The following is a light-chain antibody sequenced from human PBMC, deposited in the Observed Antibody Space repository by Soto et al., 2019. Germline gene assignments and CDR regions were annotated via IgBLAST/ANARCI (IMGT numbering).Light chain of an antibody. CDR3: SSYTSNSTYV. CDR1: SSDVGGYNY. CDR2: EVS. Sequence: QSVLTQPASVSVSPGQSITISCTGTSSDVGGYNYVSWYQQHPGKAPKLMIYEVSSRPSGVSYRFSASKSGNTASLTISGLQAEDEADYYCSSYTSNSTYVFGTGTKVTVL. V-gene: IGLV2-14*01. J-gene: IGLJ1*01.